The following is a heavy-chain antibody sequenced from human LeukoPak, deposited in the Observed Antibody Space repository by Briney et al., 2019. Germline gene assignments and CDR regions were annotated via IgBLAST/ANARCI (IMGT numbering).Heavy chain of an antibody. CDR3: ARGPLYDSGTYNWFDP. CDR2: IYSSGST. CDR1: GGSISGFY. V-gene: IGHV4-4*07. J-gene: IGHJ5*02. D-gene: IGHD3-10*01. Sequence: PSETLSVTCSVSGGSISGFYWSWIRQPAGKGLEWIGRIYSSGSTNYNPSLKSRVTMSVDTSKNQFSLKVSSVTAADTALYYCARGPLYDSGTYNWFDPWGQGTLVTVSS.